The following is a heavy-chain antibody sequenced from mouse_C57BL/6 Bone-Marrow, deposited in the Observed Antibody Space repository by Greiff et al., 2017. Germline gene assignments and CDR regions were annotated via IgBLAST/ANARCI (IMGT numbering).Heavy chain of an antibody. CDR3: TRAPNWYFDV. V-gene: IGHV5-9-1*02. CDR2: ISSGGDYS. CDR1: GFTFSSYA. Sequence: EVNVVESGEGLVKPGGSLKLSCAASGFTFSSYAMSWVRQTPEKRLEWVAYISSGGDYSYYADTVKGRFTISRDNARNTQYLQRSSLKSEDTAMYNCTRAPNWYFDVWGTGTTVTVSS. J-gene: IGHJ1*03.